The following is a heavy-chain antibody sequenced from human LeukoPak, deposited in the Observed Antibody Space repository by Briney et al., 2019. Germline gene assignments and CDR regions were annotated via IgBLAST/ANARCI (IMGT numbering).Heavy chain of an antibody. CDR2: INSDGSWT. D-gene: IGHD6-13*01. CDR1: GNYW. V-gene: IGHV3-74*01. J-gene: IGHJ6*02. Sequence: GGSLRLSCAASGNYWMHWVRQAPGKGLVWVSHINSDGSWTSYADSVKGRFTISRDNSKNTLYLQMNSLRAEDTAVYYCAKGLAAAAYYGMDVWGQGTTVTVSS. CDR3: AKGLAAAAYYGMDV.